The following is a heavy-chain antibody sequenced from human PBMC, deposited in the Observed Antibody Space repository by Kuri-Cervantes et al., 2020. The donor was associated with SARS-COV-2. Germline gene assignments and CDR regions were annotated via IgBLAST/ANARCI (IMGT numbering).Heavy chain of an antibody. CDR3: AKDSTPTPGGYRGDWFDP. J-gene: IGHJ5*02. CDR1: GFTFSSYA. Sequence: GGSLRLSCAASGFTFSSYAMSWVRQAPGKGLEWVAFIRYDGSNKYYADSVKGRFTISRDNSKNTLYLQMNSLRAEDTAVYYCAKDSTPTPGGYRGDWFDPWGQGTLVTVSS. V-gene: IGHV3-30*02. CDR2: IRYDGSNK. D-gene: IGHD5-18*01.